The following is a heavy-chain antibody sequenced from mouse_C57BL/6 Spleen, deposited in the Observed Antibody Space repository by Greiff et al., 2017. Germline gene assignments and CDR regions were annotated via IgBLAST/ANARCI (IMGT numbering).Heavy chain of an antibody. CDR2: IDPANGNT. J-gene: IGHJ2*01. Sequence: VQLQQPGAELVKPGASVKLSCKASGYTFTSYWMHWVKQRPEQGLEWIGRIDPANGNTKYAPKFQGKDTITADTSSNTAYLQLSSLTSEDTASYYCARKSFDYWGQGTTLTVSS. CDR1: GYTFTSYW. CDR3: ARKSFDY. V-gene: IGHV14-3*01.